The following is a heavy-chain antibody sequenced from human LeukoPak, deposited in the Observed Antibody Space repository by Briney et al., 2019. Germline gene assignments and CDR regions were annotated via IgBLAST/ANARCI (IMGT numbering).Heavy chain of an antibody. V-gene: IGHV1-69*05. J-gene: IGHJ4*02. Sequence: SVKVSRKASGGTFSSYAISWVRQAPGQGLEWMGGIIPIFGTANYAQKFQGRVTMTRDTSTSTVYMELSSLRSEDTAVYYCARDLTYSSSWYRPYYFDYWGQGTLVTVSS. D-gene: IGHD6-13*01. CDR1: GGTFSSYA. CDR3: ARDLTYSSSWYRPYYFDY. CDR2: IIPIFGTA.